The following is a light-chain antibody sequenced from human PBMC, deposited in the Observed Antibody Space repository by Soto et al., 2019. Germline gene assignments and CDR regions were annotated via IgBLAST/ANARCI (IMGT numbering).Light chain of an antibody. CDR2: GAS. V-gene: IGKV3-20*01. CDR1: QSVSSSY. Sequence: EIVLTQSPGTLSLSPGERATLACRASQSVSSSYLARYQHKPGQGPRLLIYGASSRATGIPDRFSGSGTGTDFTLTISRLEPEDFALYYCQKYGSSFTFGPGTKVDIK. CDR3: QKYGSSFT. J-gene: IGKJ3*01.